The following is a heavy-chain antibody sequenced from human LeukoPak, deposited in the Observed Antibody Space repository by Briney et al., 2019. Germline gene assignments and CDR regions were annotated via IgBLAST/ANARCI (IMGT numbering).Heavy chain of an antibody. CDR2: INHSGST. CDR3: ARFTTVTDY. Sequence: SETLSLTCAVYGGSFSGYYWSWIRQPPGKGLEWIGEINHSGSTNYNPSLKSRVTMSVDTSKDQFSLKLSSVTAADTAVYYCARFTTVTDYWGQGTLVTVSS. CDR1: GGSFSGYY. V-gene: IGHV4-34*01. J-gene: IGHJ4*02. D-gene: IGHD4-17*01.